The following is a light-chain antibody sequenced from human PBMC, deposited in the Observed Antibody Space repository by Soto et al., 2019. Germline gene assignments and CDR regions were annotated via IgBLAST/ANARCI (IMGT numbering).Light chain of an antibody. V-gene: IGKV3-11*01. CDR3: QQRSNWPPTWA. J-gene: IGKJ1*01. CDR1: HSIGNY. CDR2: EAS. Sequence: IVLTQSPATLSLSPGERATLSCRASHSIGNYLAWYQQKPGQTPRLLIYEASNRATGIPARFSASGSGTDFTLTISGLEPEDSAVYYCQQRSNWPPTWAFGQGTKVEIK.